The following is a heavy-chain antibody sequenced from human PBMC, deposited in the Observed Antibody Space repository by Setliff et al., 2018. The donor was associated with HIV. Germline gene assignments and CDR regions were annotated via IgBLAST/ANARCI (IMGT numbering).Heavy chain of an antibody. J-gene: IGHJ4*02. V-gene: IGHV4-34*01. CDR2: ISHNGNT. CDR3: ARDRSFSGIAVAPTGLGY. CDR1: GGTFSNYY. D-gene: IGHD6-19*01. Sequence: SETLSLTCAVYGGTFSNYYWTWIRQSPVKGLEWIGEISHNGNTNYSPSLKGRFTLSADTSKSQFSLKLHSVTAADSGLYYCARDRSFSGIAVAPTGLGYWGQGTLVTVSS.